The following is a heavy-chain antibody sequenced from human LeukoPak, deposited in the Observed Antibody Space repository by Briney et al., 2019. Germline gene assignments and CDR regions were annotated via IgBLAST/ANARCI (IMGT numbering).Heavy chain of an antibody. CDR3: SVDIGDY. V-gene: IGHV3-49*04. D-gene: IGHD2-2*03. Sequence: GGSLRLSCTASGFTLTYYGMNWVRQAPGKGLEWVGFIRNKAYGETTEYAASVKGRFTISRDDSESIVYLQMNSLKTEDTAVYYCSVDIGDYWGQGTLVTVSS. J-gene: IGHJ4*02. CDR1: GFTLTYYG. CDR2: IRNKAYGETT.